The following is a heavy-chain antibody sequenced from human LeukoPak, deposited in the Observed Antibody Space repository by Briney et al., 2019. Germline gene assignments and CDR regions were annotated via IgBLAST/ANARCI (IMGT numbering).Heavy chain of an antibody. J-gene: IGHJ6*02. Sequence: GRSLRLSCAASGFTFSSHAMHWIRQAPGKGLEWVAVIAYDGSNKYYADPVKGRFAISRDSTTNTVYLQMNSLTSEDTAIYYCARDQGLGRTIFGGITPPRYYYGMDVWGQGTTVTV. D-gene: IGHD3-3*01. V-gene: IGHV3-30*09. CDR2: IAYDGSNK. CDR3: ARDQGLGRTIFGGITPPRYYYGMDV. CDR1: GFTFSSHA.